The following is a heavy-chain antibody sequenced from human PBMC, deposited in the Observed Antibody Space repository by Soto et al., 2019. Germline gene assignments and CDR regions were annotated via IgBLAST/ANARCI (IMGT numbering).Heavy chain of an antibody. CDR3: ARLYGYSKIHFDY. V-gene: IGHV4-39*01. Sequence: SETLSLTCTVSGGSISSSSYYWGWIRQPPGKGLEWIGSIYYSGSTYYNPSLKSRVTISVDTSKNQFSLKLSSVTAADTAVYYCARLYGYSKIHFDYWGQGTLVTVSS. CDR2: IYYSGST. J-gene: IGHJ4*02. CDR1: GGSISSSSYY. D-gene: IGHD5-18*01.